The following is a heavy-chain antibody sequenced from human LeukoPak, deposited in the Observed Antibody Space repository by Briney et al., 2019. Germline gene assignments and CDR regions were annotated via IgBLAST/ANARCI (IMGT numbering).Heavy chain of an antibody. V-gene: IGHV3-23*01. CDR2: ISGSGDST. CDR1: GFTFGNYA. Sequence: GGSLRLSCAASGFTFGNYAMSWVRQAPGKGLEWVSSISGSGDSTYYADSVKGRFTISRDNSKNTLYLLMNSLRAEDTAVYYCAKDARGGGSSDAFDIWGQGTMVTVSS. CDR3: AKDARGGGSSDAFDI. D-gene: IGHD1-26*01. J-gene: IGHJ3*02.